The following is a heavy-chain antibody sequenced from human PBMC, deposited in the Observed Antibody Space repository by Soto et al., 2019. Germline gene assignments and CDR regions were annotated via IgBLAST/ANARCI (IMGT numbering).Heavy chain of an antibody. D-gene: IGHD6-19*01. CDR1: GITLDSAW. CDR2: AKRKAAGGAI. V-gene: IGHV3-15*01. J-gene: IGHJ4*02. CDR3: TTGYGSDWYG. Sequence: LRLSCAASGITLDSAWINWVRQAPGKGLEWVAQAKRKAAGGAIDYAAPVKGRFIISRDDSKNMAYLQMNSLKIEDTALYYCTTGYGSDWYGWGQGTLVTVSS.